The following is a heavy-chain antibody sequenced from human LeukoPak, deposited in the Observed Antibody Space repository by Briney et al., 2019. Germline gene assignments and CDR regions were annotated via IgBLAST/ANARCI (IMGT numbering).Heavy chain of an antibody. V-gene: IGHV3-7*01. CDR1: GFTFSTYS. CDR3: SAILYH. Sequence: GGSLRLSCAASGFTFSTYSMHWVRQAPGKGLEWVANINQDGSQTYYLDSVKARFTISRDNAKESVSLQMNSPRAEDTAIYYCSAILYHWGQGTLVTVSS. J-gene: IGHJ4*02. D-gene: IGHD2-2*01. CDR2: INQDGSQT.